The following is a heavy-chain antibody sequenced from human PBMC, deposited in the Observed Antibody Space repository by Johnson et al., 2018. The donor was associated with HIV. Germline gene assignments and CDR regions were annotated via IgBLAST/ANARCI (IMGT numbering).Heavy chain of an antibody. D-gene: IGHD4-23*01. V-gene: IGHV3-30*02. CDR2: IRYDGSNK. CDR1: GFTFSSYG. CDR3: AKVGATVVTPRGEAFDI. J-gene: IGHJ3*02. Sequence: QVQLVESGGGVVQPGGSLRLSCAASGFTFSSYGMHWVRQAQGKGLEWVAFIRYDGSNKYYADSVKGRFNISRDNSKNTLYLQMNSLRAEDAAVYYCAKVGATVVTPRGEAFDIWGQGAMVTVSS.